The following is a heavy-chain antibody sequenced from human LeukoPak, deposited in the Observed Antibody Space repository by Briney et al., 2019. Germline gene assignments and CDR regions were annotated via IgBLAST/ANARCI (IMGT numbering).Heavy chain of an antibody. J-gene: IGHJ4*02. CDR1: GFTFSGSA. CDR2: IRSTANGYAT. Sequence: PGGSLRLSCTVSGFTFSGSALHWVRQASGKGKEWVGRIRSTANGYATAYAASVKGRITIVSDAEKNSAYLQMDSLAPDDTAVCNCAGSSYGSGSYTAFDYWGEGTLVT. CDR3: AGSSYGSGSYTAFDY. D-gene: IGHD3-10*01. V-gene: IGHV3-73*01.